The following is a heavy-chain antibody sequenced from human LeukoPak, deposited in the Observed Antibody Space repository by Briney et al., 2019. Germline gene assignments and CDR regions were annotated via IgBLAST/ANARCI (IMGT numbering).Heavy chain of an antibody. Sequence: GGSLRLSCATSGFTFSHYGMHWVRQAPGRGLDWVAHIRYDESDKYYADPVKGRFTISRDISKNTVYLQMNSLRVEDTAVYYCAKDFYWAFDYWGQGTLVTVSS. V-gene: IGHV3-30*02. J-gene: IGHJ4*02. D-gene: IGHD2-8*02. CDR1: GFTFSHYG. CDR2: IRYDESDK. CDR3: AKDFYWAFDY.